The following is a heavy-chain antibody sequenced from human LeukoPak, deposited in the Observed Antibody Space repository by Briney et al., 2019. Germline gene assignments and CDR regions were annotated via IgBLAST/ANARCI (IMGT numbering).Heavy chain of an antibody. CDR2: IWYDGSNK. V-gene: IGHV3-33*01. D-gene: IGHD1-26*01. CDR3: ARDLLFLSGGYVFDY. Sequence: GGSLRLSCAASGFTFSSYGMHWVRQAPGKGLEWVAVIWYDGSNKYYAGSVKGRFTISRDNSKNTLYLQMNSLRAEDTAVYYCARDLLFLSGGYVFDYWGQGTLVTVSS. J-gene: IGHJ4*02. CDR1: GFTFSSYG.